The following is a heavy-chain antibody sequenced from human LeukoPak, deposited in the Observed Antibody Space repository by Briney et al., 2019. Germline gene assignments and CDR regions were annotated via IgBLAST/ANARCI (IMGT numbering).Heavy chain of an antibody. J-gene: IGHJ5*02. CDR1: GGSFSDYC. V-gene: IGHV4-34*01. D-gene: IGHD3-16*01. CDR3: ARGAYDYVWGSYSPPTRFDP. CDR2: INHSGST. Sequence: SETLSLTCAVYGGSFSDYCWSWIRQSPGRGLEWIGEINHSGSTNYNPSLKSRVTISVDTSKDQFSLKLSSVTAADTAVYYCARGAYDYVWGSYSPPTRFDPWGQGALVTVSS.